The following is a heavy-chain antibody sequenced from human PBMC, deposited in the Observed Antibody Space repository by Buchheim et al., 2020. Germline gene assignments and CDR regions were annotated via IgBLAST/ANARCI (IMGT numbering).Heavy chain of an antibody. CDR2: ITSDGSTT. J-gene: IGHJ5*02. CDR3: ARGIAAAGNPNWFDP. V-gene: IGHV3-74*01. Sequence: ELQLVESGGALVQPGGSLRLSCAASGFTFSTHWMHWVRQVPGKGLVWVSRITSDGSTTGYLDSVKGRFTISRDNARNTLYPQMNSLRAEDTAVYYCARGIAAAGNPNWFDPWGRGTL. D-gene: IGHD6-13*01. CDR1: GFTFSTHW.